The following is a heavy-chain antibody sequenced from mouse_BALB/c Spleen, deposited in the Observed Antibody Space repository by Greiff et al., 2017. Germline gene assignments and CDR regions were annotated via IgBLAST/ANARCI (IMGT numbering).Heavy chain of an antibody. CDR2: ISSGSSTI. CDR3: ARDWDGDY. D-gene: IGHD4-1*01. CDR1: GFTFSSFG. J-gene: IGHJ2*01. Sequence: EVQLQQSGGGLVQPGGSRKLSCAASGFTFSSFGMHWVRQAPEKGLEWVAYISSGSSTIYYADTVKGRFTISRDNPKNTLFLQMTSLRSEDTAMYYCARDWDGDYWGQGTTLTVSS. V-gene: IGHV5-17*02.